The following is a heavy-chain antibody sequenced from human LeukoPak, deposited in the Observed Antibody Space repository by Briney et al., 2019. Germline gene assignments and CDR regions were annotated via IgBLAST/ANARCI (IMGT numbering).Heavy chain of an antibody. Sequence: GGSLRLSCAASGFTFSSYWMHWVRHAPGKGLVWVSRINTDGSSTYYADSVKGRFTISRDNSKNTLYLQMNSLRAEDTAVYYCARGSNTLGYFDLWGRGTLVTVSS. CDR1: GFTFSSYW. CDR2: INTDGSST. D-gene: IGHD2-2*02. V-gene: IGHV3-74*01. J-gene: IGHJ2*01. CDR3: ARGSNTLGYFDL.